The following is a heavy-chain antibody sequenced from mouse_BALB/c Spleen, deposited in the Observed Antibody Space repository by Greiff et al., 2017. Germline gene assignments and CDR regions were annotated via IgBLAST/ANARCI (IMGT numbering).Heavy chain of an antibody. V-gene: IGHV5-6-3*01. CDR3: SRVGILGSWLAY. Sequence: EVQRVESGGGLVQPGGSLKLSCAASGFTFSSYGMSWVRQTPDKRLELVATINSNGGSTYYPDSVKGRFTISRDNAKNTLYLQMSSLRSEDTAMYCYSRVGILGSWLAYWGQGTLVTVSA. J-gene: IGHJ3*01. CDR2: INSNGGST. CDR1: GFTFSSYG. D-gene: IGHD1-1*01.